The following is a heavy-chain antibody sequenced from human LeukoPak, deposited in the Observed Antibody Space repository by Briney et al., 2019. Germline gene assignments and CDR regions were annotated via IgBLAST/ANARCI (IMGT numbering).Heavy chain of an antibody. J-gene: IGHJ5*02. Sequence: GGSLRLSCAASGFTVSSNYMSWVRQAPGKGLEWVSVIYSGGSTYYADSVKGRFTISRDNAKNSLYLQMNGLRVEDTAVYYCTRLQIAVAGPNWFDPWGQGTLVTVSS. CDR1: GFTVSSNY. CDR2: IYSGGST. V-gene: IGHV3-53*01. D-gene: IGHD6-19*01. CDR3: TRLQIAVAGPNWFDP.